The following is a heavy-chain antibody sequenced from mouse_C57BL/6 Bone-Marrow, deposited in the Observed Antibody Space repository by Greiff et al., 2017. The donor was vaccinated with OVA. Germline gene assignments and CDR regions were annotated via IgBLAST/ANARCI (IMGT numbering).Heavy chain of an antibody. D-gene: IGHD1-1*01. Sequence: VQLQQSGAELVRPGASVKLSCTASGFNFKDDYMHWVKQRPEQGLEWIGWIDPENGDTEYASKFQGKATITADTSSNTAYLQLSSLTSEDTAVYYCTSYGGFAYWGQGTLVTVSA. CDR2: IDPENGDT. CDR1: GFNFKDDY. CDR3: TSYGGFAY. V-gene: IGHV14-4*01. J-gene: IGHJ3*01.